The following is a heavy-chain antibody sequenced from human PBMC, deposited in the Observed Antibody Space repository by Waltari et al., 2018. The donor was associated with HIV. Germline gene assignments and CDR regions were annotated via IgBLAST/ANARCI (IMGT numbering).Heavy chain of an antibody. Sequence: QVHLQESGPGLVKPSETLSLTCPVSGGSISTSSYYWRWIRRPPGKGLEWIGSIYDSETSYYNPSLKSRVTMSLDTSRNQFSLKLNSVTAADTAVYYCASDDREYCNDSSCWSFDPWGPGTLVTVSS. CDR2: IYDSETS. CDR3: ASDDREYCNDSSCWSFDP. D-gene: IGHD3-22*01. CDR1: GGSISTSSYY. J-gene: IGHJ5*02. V-gene: IGHV4-39*01.